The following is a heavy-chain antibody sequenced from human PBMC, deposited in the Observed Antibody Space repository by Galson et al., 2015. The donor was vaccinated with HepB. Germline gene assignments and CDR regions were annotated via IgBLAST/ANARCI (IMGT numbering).Heavy chain of an antibody. V-gene: IGHV4-34*01. Sequence: SETLSLTCAVYGGSFSGYYWSWIRQPPGKGLEWIGEINHSGSTNYNPSLKSRVTISVDTSKNQFSLKLSSVTAADTAVYYCARRRVGAYFDYWGQGTLVTVSS. CDR1: GGSFSGYY. CDR3: ARRRVGAYFDY. CDR2: INHSGST. D-gene: IGHD1-26*01. J-gene: IGHJ4*02.